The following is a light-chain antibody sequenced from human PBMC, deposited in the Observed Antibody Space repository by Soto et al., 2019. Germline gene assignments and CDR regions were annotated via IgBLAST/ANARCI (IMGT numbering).Light chain of an antibody. CDR3: QQYGSSFT. Sequence: EFVLTQSPGTLSLSPGERATLSCRASQTVRNNYLAWYQQKPGQAPRLLIYDASSRATGIPDRFSGSGSGTDFTLTISRLEPEDFAVYYCQQYGSSFTFGPGTKVDIK. CDR2: DAS. J-gene: IGKJ3*01. CDR1: QTVRNNY. V-gene: IGKV3-20*01.